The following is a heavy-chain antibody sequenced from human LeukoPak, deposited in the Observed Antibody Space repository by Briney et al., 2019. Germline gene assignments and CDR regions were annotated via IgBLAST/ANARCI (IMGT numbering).Heavy chain of an antibody. CDR2: IIPIFGTA. CDR1: GGTFSSYA. J-gene: IGHJ3*02. D-gene: IGHD2-2*02. Sequence: SVKVSCKASGGTFSSYAISWVRQAPGQGLEWMGGIIPIFGTANYAQKFQGRVTITADESTSTAYMELSNLRSEDTAVYYCASPNQPAAIRGDAFDIWGQGTMVTVSS. V-gene: IGHV1-69*13. CDR3: ASPNQPAAIRGDAFDI.